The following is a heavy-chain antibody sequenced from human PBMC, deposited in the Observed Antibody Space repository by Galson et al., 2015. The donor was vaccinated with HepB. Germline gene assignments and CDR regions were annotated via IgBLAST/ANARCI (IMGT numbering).Heavy chain of an antibody. CDR2: INSDGSST. CDR1: GFTFSSYW. D-gene: IGHD6-13*01. CDR3: ARVRGWYGVYSSIRNWFDP. V-gene: IGHV3-74*01. J-gene: IGHJ5*02. Sequence: SLRLSCAASGFTFSSYWMHWVRQAPGKGLVWVSRINSDGSSTSYADSVKGRFTISRDNAKNTLYLQMNSLRAEDTAVYYCARVRGWYGVYSSIRNWFDPWGQGTLVTVSS.